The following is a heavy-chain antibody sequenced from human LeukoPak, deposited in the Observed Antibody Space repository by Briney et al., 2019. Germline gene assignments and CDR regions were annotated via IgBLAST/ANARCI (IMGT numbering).Heavy chain of an antibody. D-gene: IGHD2-2*01. CDR3: ASCSSTSCYADYYYYMDV. V-gene: IGHV4-61*02. CDR1: GDSISSGSYY. CDR2: IYTSGST. Sequence: SETLSLTCTVSGDSISSGSYYWSWIRQPAGKGLEWIGRIYTSGSTNYNPSLKSRVTISVDTSKNQFSLKLSSVTAADTAVYYCASCSSTSCYADYYYYMDVWGKGTTVTISS. J-gene: IGHJ6*03.